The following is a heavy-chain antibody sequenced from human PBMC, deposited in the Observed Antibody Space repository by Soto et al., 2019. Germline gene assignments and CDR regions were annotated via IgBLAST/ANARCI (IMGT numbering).Heavy chain of an antibody. D-gene: IGHD6-19*01. J-gene: IGHJ3*02. Sequence: QVQLVQSGAEVKKPGASGKVSCKASGYTFTSYGISWVRQAPGQGLEGMGWISAYNGNTNYAQQLQGRVTMTTDTSTSTAYMELRSLRSDDTAVYYCARVVAVAGTGDPDAFDIWGQGTMVTVSS. CDR3: ARVVAVAGTGDPDAFDI. CDR1: GYTFTSYG. CDR2: ISAYNGNT. V-gene: IGHV1-18*04.